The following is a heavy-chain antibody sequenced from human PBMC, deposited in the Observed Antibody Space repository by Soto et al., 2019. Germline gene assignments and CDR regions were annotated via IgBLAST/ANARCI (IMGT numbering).Heavy chain of an antibody. CDR2: ISSSSSTI. CDR1: GFTFSTYS. Sequence: GGSLRLSCAASGFTFSTYSMNWVRQAPGKRMEFVSYISSSSSTIFYTDSVKGRFTVSRDNAKNSLYLQMNSLRVEDTAVYYCARDFKVVISATPGDAFDIWGQGTMVTVSS. V-gene: IGHV3-48*01. D-gene: IGHD2-15*01. J-gene: IGHJ3*02. CDR3: ARDFKVVISATPGDAFDI.